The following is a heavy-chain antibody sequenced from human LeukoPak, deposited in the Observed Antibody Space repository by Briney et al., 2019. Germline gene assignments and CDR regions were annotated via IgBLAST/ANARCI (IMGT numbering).Heavy chain of an antibody. D-gene: IGHD2-2*01. CDR2: ISYSGGST. V-gene: IGHV3-23*01. CDR1: GFTFCNYA. J-gene: IGHJ6*02. Sequence: GGSLRLSCAASGFTFCNYAMSWVRQAPGKGMEWVSVISYSGGSTYYADSVKGRFTISRDNSKNTLYLQMNSLRAEDTAVYFCAKIRECSTTSCYRTYGMDVWGQGTTVTVSS. CDR3: AKIRECSTTSCYRTYGMDV.